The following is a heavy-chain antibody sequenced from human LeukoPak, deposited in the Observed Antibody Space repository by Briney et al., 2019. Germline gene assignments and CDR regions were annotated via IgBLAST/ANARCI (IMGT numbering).Heavy chain of an antibody. V-gene: IGHV3-30-3*01. Sequence: GGSLRLSCAASGFTFSSYAMHWVRQAPGKGLEWVAVISYDGSNKYYVDSVKGRFTISRDNSKNTLYLQMNSLRAEDTAVYYCARDCGGTRRYYYDSSGPDYWGQGTLVTVSS. CDR2: ISYDGSNK. D-gene: IGHD3-22*01. CDR3: ARDCGGTRRYYYDSSGPDY. CDR1: GFTFSSYA. J-gene: IGHJ4*02.